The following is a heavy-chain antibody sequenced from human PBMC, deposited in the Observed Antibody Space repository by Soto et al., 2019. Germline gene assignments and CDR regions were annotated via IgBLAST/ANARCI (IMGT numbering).Heavy chain of an antibody. J-gene: IGHJ4*02. CDR3: ARDQGGGRDGYNVFDY. Sequence: QVQLVQSGAEVKKPGSSVKVSCKASGGTFSSYAISWVRQAPGQGLEWMGGIIPIFGTANYAQKFQGRVTITADKSTSTAYMELRSLRSEDTALYYCARDQGGGRDGYNVFDYWGQGTLVTVSS. V-gene: IGHV1-69*06. CDR1: GGTFSSYA. CDR2: IIPIFGTA. D-gene: IGHD5-12*01.